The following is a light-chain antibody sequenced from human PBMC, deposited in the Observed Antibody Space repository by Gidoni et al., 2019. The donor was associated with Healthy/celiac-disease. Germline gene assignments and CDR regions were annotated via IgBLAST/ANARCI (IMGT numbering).Light chain of an antibody. CDR2: EVS. V-gene: IGLV2-8*01. Sequence: QSALTQPPSASGSPGQSVTISCTGTSSDVGGYNYVSWYHKHPGKAPKLMIYEVSKRPSGVPDRFSGSKSGNTASLTVSGLQAEDEDDYYCSAYAGSNNVVFGGGTKLTVL. J-gene: IGLJ2*01. CDR1: SSDVGGYNY. CDR3: SAYAGSNNVV.